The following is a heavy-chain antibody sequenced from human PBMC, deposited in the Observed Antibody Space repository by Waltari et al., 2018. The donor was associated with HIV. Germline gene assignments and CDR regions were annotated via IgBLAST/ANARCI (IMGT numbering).Heavy chain of an antibody. CDR1: GFTFRSYA. CDR2: ISGSGGST. CDR3: ATPPYDSSGYPDY. D-gene: IGHD3-22*01. Sequence: EVQLLESGGGLVQPGGSLRLSCAASGFTFRSYAMRWVRKAPGKGLEWVSAISGSGGSTYYADSVKGRFTISRDNSKNTLYLQMNSLRAEDTAVYYCATPPYDSSGYPDYWGQGTLVTVSS. V-gene: IGHV3-23*01. J-gene: IGHJ4*02.